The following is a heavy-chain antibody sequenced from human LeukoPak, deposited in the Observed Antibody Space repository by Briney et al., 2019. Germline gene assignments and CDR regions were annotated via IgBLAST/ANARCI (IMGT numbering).Heavy chain of an antibody. D-gene: IGHD4-23*01. J-gene: IGHJ3*02. CDR1: GFTFSSYA. CDR3: ARGRWGEAFDI. CDR2: ISSNGGST. V-gene: IGHV3-64*04. Sequence: GGSLRLSCSASGFTFSSYAMHWVRQAPGKGLEYVSAISSNGGSTYYADSVKGRFTISRDNSKNMLYLQMNSLGADDTAVYYCARGRWGEAFDIWGQGTMVTVSS.